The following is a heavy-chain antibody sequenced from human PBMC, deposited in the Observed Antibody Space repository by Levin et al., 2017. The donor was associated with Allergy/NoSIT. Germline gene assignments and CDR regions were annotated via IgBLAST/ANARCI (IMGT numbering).Heavy chain of an antibody. D-gene: IGHD6-19*01. CDR3: VRREFTSSGCFDY. V-gene: IGHV3-23*01. CDR1: GFIYSNYA. J-gene: IGHJ4*02. CDR2: VTGSGVST. Sequence: GGSLRLSCAASGFIYSNYAMTWVRQAPGKGLEWVAAVTGSGVSTDYADSVKGRFTISRDNSRNTVYLQMRSLRVEDTAVYYCVRREFTSSGCFDYWGQGTLVTVSS.